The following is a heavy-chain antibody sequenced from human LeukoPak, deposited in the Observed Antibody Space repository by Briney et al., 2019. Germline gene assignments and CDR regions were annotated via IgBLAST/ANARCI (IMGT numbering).Heavy chain of an antibody. Sequence: GESLKISCKGSGYSFTSYWIGWVRQMPGKGLEWMGVIYPGDSDTRYSPSFQGQVTISADKSISTAYLQWSSLKASDTAMYYCARRTYSSSWEVYFDYWGQGTLVTVSS. CDR2: IYPGDSDT. CDR1: GYSFTSYW. CDR3: ARRTYSSSWEVYFDY. J-gene: IGHJ4*02. V-gene: IGHV5-51*01. D-gene: IGHD6-13*01.